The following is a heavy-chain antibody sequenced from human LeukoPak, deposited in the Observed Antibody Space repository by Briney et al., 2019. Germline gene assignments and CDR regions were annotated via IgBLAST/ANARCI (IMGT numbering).Heavy chain of an antibody. CDR1: GGSISSGYYY. D-gene: IGHD2-8*02. Sequence: PSETLSLTCTVSGGSISSGYYYWNWIRQPPGKGLEWIGYIYHSGSTNYNPSLKSRVTISVDRSKNQFSLNLSSVTAADTAVYYCARVFSGGPMTKYYYYYMDVWGKGTTVTVSS. CDR3: ARVFSGGPMTKYYYYYMDV. V-gene: IGHV4-30-2*01. CDR2: IYHSGST. J-gene: IGHJ6*03.